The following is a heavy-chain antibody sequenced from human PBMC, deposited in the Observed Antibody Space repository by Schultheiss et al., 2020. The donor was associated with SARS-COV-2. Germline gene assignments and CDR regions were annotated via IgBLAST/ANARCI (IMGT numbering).Heavy chain of an antibody. CDR3: ARDDTIFGVSI. D-gene: IGHD3-3*01. V-gene: IGHV3-53*01. CDR2: IYSGGST. J-gene: IGHJ3*02. Sequence: GESLKISCAASGFTVSSNYMSWVRQAPGKGLEWVSVIYSGGSTYYADSVKGRFTISRDNSKNTLYLQMNSLRAEDTAVYYCARDDTIFGVSIWGQGTMVTVSS. CDR1: GFTVSSNY.